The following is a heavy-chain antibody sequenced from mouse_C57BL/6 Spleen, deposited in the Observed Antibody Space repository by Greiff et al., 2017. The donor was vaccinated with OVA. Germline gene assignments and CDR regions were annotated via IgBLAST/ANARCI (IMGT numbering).Heavy chain of an antibody. CDR3: AKYSNYWYFDV. Sequence: VQGVESGPGLVQPSQSLTITCTVSGFSLTSYGVHWVRQSPGKGLEWLGVIWSGGSTDYNAAFISRLSISKDNSKSQVFFKMNSLQADDTAIYYCAKYSNYWYFDVWGTGTTVTVSS. V-gene: IGHV2-2*01. CDR2: IWSGGST. CDR1: GFSLTSYG. J-gene: IGHJ1*03. D-gene: IGHD2-5*01.